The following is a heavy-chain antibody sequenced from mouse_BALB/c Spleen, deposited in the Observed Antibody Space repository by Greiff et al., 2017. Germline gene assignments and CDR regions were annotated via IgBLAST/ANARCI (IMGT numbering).Heavy chain of an antibody. CDR2: ISYDGSN. Sequence: EVKLQESGPGLVKPSQSLSLTCSVTGYSITSGYYWNWIRQFPGNKLEWMGYISYDGSNNYNPSLKNRISITRDTSKNQFFLKLNSVTTEDTATYYCAREKYGNLYYYAMDYWGQGTSVTVSS. CDR1: GYSITSGYY. V-gene: IGHV3-6*02. CDR3: AREKYGNLYYYAMDY. D-gene: IGHD2-10*02. J-gene: IGHJ4*01.